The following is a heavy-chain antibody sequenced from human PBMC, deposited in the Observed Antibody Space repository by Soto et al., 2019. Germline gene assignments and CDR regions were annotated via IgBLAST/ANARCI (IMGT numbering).Heavy chain of an antibody. CDR3: AKQRVGATHNFDY. CDR2: ISGSGGST. D-gene: IGHD1-26*01. CDR1: GFTFSSYA. Sequence: GGSLRLSCAASGFTFSSYAMSWVRQAPGKGLEWVSAISGSGGSTYYADSVKGRFTISRDNSKNTLYLQMNSLRAEDTAVYYGAKQRVGATHNFDYWGQGTLVTVSS. V-gene: IGHV3-23*01. J-gene: IGHJ4*02.